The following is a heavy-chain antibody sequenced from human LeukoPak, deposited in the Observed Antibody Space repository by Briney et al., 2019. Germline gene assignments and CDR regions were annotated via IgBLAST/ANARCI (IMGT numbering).Heavy chain of an antibody. Sequence: GGSLRLSCAPSGFTFSTYWMGWVRQAPGKGLEWLANINQGGSEKYYVDSVKGRFTISRDNAKNSLFLQMNSLRAEDTAVYYCAKAYCSSTSFYYFDYWGQGTLVTVSS. V-gene: IGHV3-7*03. D-gene: IGHD2-2*01. CDR3: AKAYCSSTSFYYFDY. J-gene: IGHJ4*02. CDR2: INQGGSEK. CDR1: GFTFSTYW.